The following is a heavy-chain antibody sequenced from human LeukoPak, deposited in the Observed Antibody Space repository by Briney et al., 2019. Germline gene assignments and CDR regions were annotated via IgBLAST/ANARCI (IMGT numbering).Heavy chain of an antibody. J-gene: IGHJ6*02. Sequence: YPGGSLRLSCAASGFTFSSYSMTWVRQAPGKGLEWVSSISSSSSYIYYADSVKGRFTISRDNAKNSLYLQMNSLRAEDTAVYYCAKVDTAMVAGYFYGMDVWGQGTTVTVSS. D-gene: IGHD5-18*01. CDR2: ISSSSSYI. CDR3: AKVDTAMVAGYFYGMDV. CDR1: GFTFSSYS. V-gene: IGHV3-21*01.